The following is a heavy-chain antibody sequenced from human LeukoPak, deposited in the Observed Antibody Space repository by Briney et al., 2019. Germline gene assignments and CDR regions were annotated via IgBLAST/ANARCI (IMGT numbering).Heavy chain of an antibody. V-gene: IGHV3-48*04. CDR3: ASASRLGELSLWEGSDY. Sequence: PGGSLRLSCAASGFTFSSYNMNWVRQAPGKGLEWVSYISSSSNIIYYADSVKGRFTISRDNAKNSLYLQMNSPRAEDTAVYYCASASRLGELSLWEGSDYWGQGTLVTVSS. J-gene: IGHJ4*02. CDR2: ISSSSNII. D-gene: IGHD3-16*02. CDR1: GFTFSSYN.